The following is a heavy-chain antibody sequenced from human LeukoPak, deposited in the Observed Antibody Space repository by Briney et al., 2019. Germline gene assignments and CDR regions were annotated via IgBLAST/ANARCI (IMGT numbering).Heavy chain of an antibody. V-gene: IGHV1-69*13. CDR1: GGTFSSYA. J-gene: IGHJ6*04. Sequence: SVKVSCKASGGTFSSYAISWVRQAPGQGLEWMGGIIPIFGTANYAQKFQGRVTITADESTSTAYVELSSLRSEDTAVYYCASEYYYGSGSYYKESYYYGMDVWGKGTTVTVSS. CDR2: IIPIFGTA. CDR3: ASEYYYGSGSYYKESYYYGMDV. D-gene: IGHD3-10*01.